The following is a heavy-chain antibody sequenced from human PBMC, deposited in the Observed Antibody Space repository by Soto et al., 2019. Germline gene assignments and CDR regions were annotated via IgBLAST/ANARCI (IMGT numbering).Heavy chain of an antibody. CDR2: ITGSYST. V-gene: IGHV3-23*01. Sequence: GGSLRLSCADSGLTFSDYAMTWVRQAPGKGLEWVSTITGSYSTYYADSVKGRFTVSRDNSKKTLYLQMNSLRAEDTAVYYCAKTSYYNDRSGYYYFDYWGQGTLVTVSS. J-gene: IGHJ4*02. CDR1: GLTFSDYA. D-gene: IGHD3-22*01. CDR3: AKTSYYNDRSGYYYFDY.